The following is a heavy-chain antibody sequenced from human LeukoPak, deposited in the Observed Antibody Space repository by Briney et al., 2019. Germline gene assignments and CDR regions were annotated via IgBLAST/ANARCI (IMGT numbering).Heavy chain of an antibody. CDR3: ARWYNWNDVDYYGMDV. J-gene: IGHJ6*02. CDR1: GFTFSSYG. D-gene: IGHD1-1*01. V-gene: IGHV3-21*01. Sequence: KTGASLRLSCAASGFTFSSYGMNWVRQAPGKGLEWVSSISSSSSYIYYADSVKGRFTISRDNAKNSLYLQMNSLRAEDTAVYYCARWYNWNDVDYYGMDVWGQGTTVTVSS. CDR2: ISSSSSYI.